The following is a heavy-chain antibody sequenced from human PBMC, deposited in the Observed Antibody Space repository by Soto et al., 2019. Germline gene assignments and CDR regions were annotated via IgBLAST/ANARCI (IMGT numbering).Heavy chain of an antibody. CDR2: IYYSGST. CDR1: GGSISSSSYY. V-gene: IGHV4-39*01. D-gene: IGHD4-17*01. J-gene: IGHJ4*02. Sequence: QLQLQESGPGLVKPSETLSLTCTVSGGSISSSSYYWGWIRQPPGKGLEWIGSIYYSGSTYYNPSLKSRVTISVDTSKNQFSLKLSSVTAADTAVYYCARLSATTVADVDYWGQGTLVTVSS. CDR3: ARLSATTVADVDY.